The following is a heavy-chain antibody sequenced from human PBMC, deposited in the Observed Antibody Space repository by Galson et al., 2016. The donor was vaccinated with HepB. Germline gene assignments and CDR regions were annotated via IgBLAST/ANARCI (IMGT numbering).Heavy chain of an antibody. D-gene: IGHD1-26*01. Sequence: SLRLSCAASGFTVSNYGMHWVHQAPGKGLEWLAVISSDGSDKYYADSVRGRFTISRDNSKNTVYLQMNSLRHEDTAVYYCARQGVGASFDYWGQGTLVTVSS. V-gene: IGHV3-30*03. CDR3: ARQGVGASFDY. CDR2: ISSDGSDK. CDR1: GFTVSNYG. J-gene: IGHJ4*02.